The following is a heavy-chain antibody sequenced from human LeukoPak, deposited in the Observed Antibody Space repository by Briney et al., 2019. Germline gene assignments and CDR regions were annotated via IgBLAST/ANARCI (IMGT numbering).Heavy chain of an antibody. CDR1: GFTFSSYA. CDR2: ISGSGGST. J-gene: IGHJ4*02. V-gene: IGHV3-23*01. CDR3: AKRLYYYSSSWSFDY. Sequence: PGGSLRLSCAASGFTFSSYAMSWVGQAPGKGLEWVSAISGSGGSTYYADSVKGRFTISRDNSKNTLYLQMNSLRAEDTAVYYCAKRLYYYSSSWSFDYWGQGTLVTVSS. D-gene: IGHD6-13*01.